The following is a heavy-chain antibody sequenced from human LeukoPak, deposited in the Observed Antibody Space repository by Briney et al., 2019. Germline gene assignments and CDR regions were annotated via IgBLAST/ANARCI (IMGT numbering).Heavy chain of an antibody. Sequence: PSETLSLTCAVYGGSFSGYYWSWIRQPPGKGLEWIGEINHSGSTNYNPSLKSRVTISVDTSKNQFSLKLSSVTAADTAVYYCARGGYYDFWSGYYPLDYWGQGTLVTVSS. J-gene: IGHJ4*02. CDR1: GGSFSGYY. D-gene: IGHD3-3*01. CDR3: ARGGYYDFWSGYYPLDY. CDR2: INHSGST. V-gene: IGHV4-34*01.